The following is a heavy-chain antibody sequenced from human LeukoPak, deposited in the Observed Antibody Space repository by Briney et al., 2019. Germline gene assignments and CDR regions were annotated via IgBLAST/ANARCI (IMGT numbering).Heavy chain of an antibody. CDR3: AKVWAGINMIVVVTYFDY. J-gene: IGHJ4*02. V-gene: IGHV3-23*01. Sequence: GGSLRLSCAASGFTFSSYGMSWVRQAPGRGLEWVSAISGSGGSTYYADSVKGRFTISRDNSKNTLYLQMNSLRAEDTAVYYCAKVWAGINMIVVVTYFDYWGQGTLVTVSS. CDR1: GFTFSSYG. CDR2: ISGSGGST. D-gene: IGHD3-22*01.